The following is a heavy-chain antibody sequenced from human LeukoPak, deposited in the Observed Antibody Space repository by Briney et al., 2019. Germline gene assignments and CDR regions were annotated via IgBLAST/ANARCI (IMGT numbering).Heavy chain of an antibody. CDR3: ARGQGATVPQVGKNWFDP. CDR2: VNEVGGT. Sequence: PSETLSLTCTVSGGSISSYYWNWIRQTPSKGLEWIGEVNEVGGTNISPSLRNRVILSVDTSKNQFFLKLISVTVADTAVYYCARGQGATVPQVGKNWFDPWGQGTLVTVSS. V-gene: IGHV4-34*01. J-gene: IGHJ5*02. D-gene: IGHD1-26*01. CDR1: GGSISSYY.